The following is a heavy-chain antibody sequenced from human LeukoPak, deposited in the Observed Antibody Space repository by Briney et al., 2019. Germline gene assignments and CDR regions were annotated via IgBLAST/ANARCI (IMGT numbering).Heavy chain of an antibody. CDR3: ARHYYDVLTGYSYFDY. CDR1: GYTFTSYW. CDR2: IYPGDSDT. J-gene: IGHJ4*02. Sequence: GESLKISCKGSGYTFTSYWIAWVRQMPGKGLEWMGIIYPGDSDTRYSPSFQGQVTISADQSINTAYLQWTSLKASDTAMYYCARHYYDVLTGYSYFDYWGQGTLVTVSS. V-gene: IGHV5-51*01. D-gene: IGHD3-9*01.